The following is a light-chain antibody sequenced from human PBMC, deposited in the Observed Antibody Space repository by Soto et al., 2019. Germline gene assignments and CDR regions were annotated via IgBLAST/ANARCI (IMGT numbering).Light chain of an antibody. Sequence: EIQLTQSPSTLSGSVGDRVTITCRASQTISSWLAWYQQKPGKAPRLLIYKASTLKSGVPSRFSGSGAGTECTLTISSLQPDDFATYYCQQSYSTPITFGQGTRLEIK. CDR1: QTISSW. CDR2: KAS. J-gene: IGKJ5*01. V-gene: IGKV1-5*03. CDR3: QQSYSTPIT.